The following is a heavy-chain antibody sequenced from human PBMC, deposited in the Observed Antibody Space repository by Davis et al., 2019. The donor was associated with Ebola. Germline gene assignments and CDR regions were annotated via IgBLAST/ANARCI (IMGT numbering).Heavy chain of an antibody. Sequence: PGGSLRLSCAASGFSFSSYYWSWVRQFPGKGLEWIGYIYQSGSTNYNPSLKSRVTISADTSNNQFSLNLRFITAADTAVYYCARGSKWFPFDNWGQGTLVTVSS. V-gene: IGHV4-59*01. D-gene: IGHD3-22*01. CDR3: ARGSKWFPFDN. CDR1: GFSFSSYY. CDR2: IYQSGST. J-gene: IGHJ4*02.